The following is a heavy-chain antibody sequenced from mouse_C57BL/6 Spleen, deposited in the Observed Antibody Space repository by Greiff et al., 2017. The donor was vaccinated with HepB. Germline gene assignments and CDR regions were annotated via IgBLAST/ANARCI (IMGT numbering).Heavy chain of an antibody. V-gene: IGHV7-1*01. D-gene: IGHD3-1*01. CDR1: GFTFSDFY. CDR3: ARDGGLSGAMDY. J-gene: IGHJ4*01. CDR2: SRNKANDYTT. Sequence: EVNVVESGGGLVQSGRSLRLSCATSGFTFSDFYMEWVRQAPGKGLEWIAASRNKANDYTTEYSASVKGRFIVSRDTSQSILYLQMNALRAEDTAIYYCARDGGLSGAMDYWGQGTSVTVSS.